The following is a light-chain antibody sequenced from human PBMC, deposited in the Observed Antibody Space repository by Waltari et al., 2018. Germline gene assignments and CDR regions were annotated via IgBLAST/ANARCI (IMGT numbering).Light chain of an antibody. V-gene: IGKV3-11*01. CDR1: QSVGNF. J-gene: IGKJ4*01. CDR2: DVS. Sequence: ELVLTQSPATLYLSPGERATLACRAGQSVGNFLAWYRQKPGQPPRLVIYDVSHRATGTPARFSGSGSGTDFTLTISTLQPEDFAFYFCQQRGNWAPLTFGGGTEVVIK. CDR3: QQRGNWAPLT.